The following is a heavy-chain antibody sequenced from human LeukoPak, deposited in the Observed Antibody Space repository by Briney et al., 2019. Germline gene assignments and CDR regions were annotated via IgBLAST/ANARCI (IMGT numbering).Heavy chain of an antibody. CDR2: IYYSGST. J-gene: IGHJ3*02. V-gene: IGHV4-59*12. D-gene: IGHD3-22*01. CDR1: GGSISSYY. Sequence: SETLSLTCTVSGGSISSYYWSWIRQPPGKGLEWIGYIYYSGSTNYNPSLKSRVTISVDTSKNQFSLKLSSVTAADTAVYYCARVPIVVVIKDAFDIWGQGTMVTVSS. CDR3: ARVPIVVVIKDAFDI.